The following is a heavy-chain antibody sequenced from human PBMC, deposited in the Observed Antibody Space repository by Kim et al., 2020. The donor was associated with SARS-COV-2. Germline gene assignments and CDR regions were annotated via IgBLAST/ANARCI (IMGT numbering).Heavy chain of an antibody. CDR3: ARDQRGPDNYYGMDV. Sequence: SETLSLTCTVSGGSISSGGYYWSWIRQHPGKGLEWIGYIYYSGSTYYNPSLKSRVTISVDTSKNQFSLKLSSVTAADTAVYYCARDQRGPDNYYGMDVWGQGTTVTVSS. CDR2: IYYSGST. CDR1: GGSISSGGYY. V-gene: IGHV4-31*03. J-gene: IGHJ6*02. D-gene: IGHD5-12*01.